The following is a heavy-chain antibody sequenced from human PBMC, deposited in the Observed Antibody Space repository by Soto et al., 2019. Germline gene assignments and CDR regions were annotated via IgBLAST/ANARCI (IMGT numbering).Heavy chain of an antibody. CDR1: GYTFTSYA. V-gene: IGHV1-3*01. J-gene: IGHJ4*02. D-gene: IGHD2-2*01. Sequence: QVQLVQSGAEVKKPGASVKVSCKASGYTFTSYAIFWVRQAPGQRLEWMGWLNAVNGDTKYSQNFQDRVTITGDPSATTVSMFLSSLKYEDTAVYYFARDSASSLDHWGQGTLVTVSS. CDR2: LNAVNGDT. CDR3: ARDSASSLDH.